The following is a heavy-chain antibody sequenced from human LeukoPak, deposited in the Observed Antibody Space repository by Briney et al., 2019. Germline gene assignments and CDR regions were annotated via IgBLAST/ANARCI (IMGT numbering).Heavy chain of an antibody. CDR3: ARESVLEWLFSNYYYYYMDV. Sequence: GASVKVSCKASGYTFTSYDISWVRHATGQGLEWMGWMNPNSGNTGYAQKFQGRVTMTRNTSISTAYMELSSLRSEDTAVYYCARESVLEWLFSNYYYYYMDVWGKGTTVTVSS. D-gene: IGHD3-3*01. J-gene: IGHJ6*03. CDR1: GYTFTSYD. V-gene: IGHV1-8*01. CDR2: MNPNSGNT.